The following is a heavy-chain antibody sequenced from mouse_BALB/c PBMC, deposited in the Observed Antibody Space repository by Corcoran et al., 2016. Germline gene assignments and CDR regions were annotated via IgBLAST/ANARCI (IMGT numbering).Heavy chain of an antibody. V-gene: IGHV1S34*01. CDR1: GYSFTGYY. CDR2: ISCYNGAT. D-gene: IGHD1-1*01. J-gene: IGHJ4*01. Sequence: LVKTGASVKISCKASGYSFTGYYMHWVKQSHGKSLEWIGYISCYNGATSYNQKFKGKATFTVDPSSSTAYMQFNSLTSEDSAVYYCAREASYGSSHPYYAMDYWGQGTSVTVSS. CDR3: AREASYGSSHPYYAMDY.